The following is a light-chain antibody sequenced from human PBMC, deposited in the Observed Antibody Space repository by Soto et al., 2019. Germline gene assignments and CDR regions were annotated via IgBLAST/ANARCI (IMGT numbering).Light chain of an antibody. CDR1: QSISSN. J-gene: IGKJ3*01. V-gene: IGKV3-15*01. Sequence: ETVMTQSPVTLSVSPGERATLSCRASQSISSNLAWYQQKPGQAPRLLIYGASTRASGTPARFSGSGSGTEFTLTMSSLQSEDFAVYYCQQYNKWPFTFGPGTKVDLK. CDR2: GAS. CDR3: QQYNKWPFT.